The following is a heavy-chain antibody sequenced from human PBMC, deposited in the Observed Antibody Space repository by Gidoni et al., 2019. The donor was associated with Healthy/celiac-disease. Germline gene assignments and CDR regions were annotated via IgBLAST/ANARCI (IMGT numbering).Heavy chain of an antibody. CDR3: ARVLRFRDYDYVWGSYRNWYFDL. V-gene: IGHV3-48*03. Sequence: EVQLVESGGGLVQPGGSLRPSCAASGFTFSSYEMNWVRQAPGKGLEWVSYISSSGSTIYYADSVKGRFTISRDNAKNSLYLQMNSLRAEDTAVYYCARVLRFRDYDYVWGSYRNWYFDLWGRGTLVTVSS. D-gene: IGHD3-16*02. J-gene: IGHJ2*01. CDR2: ISSSGSTI. CDR1: GFTFSSYE.